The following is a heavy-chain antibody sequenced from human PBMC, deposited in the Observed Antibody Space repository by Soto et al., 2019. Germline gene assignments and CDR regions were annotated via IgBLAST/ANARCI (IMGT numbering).Heavy chain of an antibody. D-gene: IGHD5-18*01. V-gene: IGHV1-69*01. CDR2: IIPIFGTA. J-gene: IGHJ6*02. Sequence: QVQLVQSGAEVKKPGSSVKVSCKASGGTFSSYAISWVRQAPGQGLEWMGGIIPIFGTANYAQKFQGRVTITADEATSTAYIGLRSLRSEDTAVYYCSRGRDTAMVDHCSYYYGMDVWGQGTTVTVSS. CDR1: GGTFSSYA. CDR3: SRGRDTAMVDHCSYYYGMDV.